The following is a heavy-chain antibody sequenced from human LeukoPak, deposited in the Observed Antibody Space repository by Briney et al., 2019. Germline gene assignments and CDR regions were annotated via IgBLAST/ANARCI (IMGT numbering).Heavy chain of an antibody. Sequence: GGSLRLSCAASGFTFSSYAMSWVRQAPGKGLEWVSAISGSGGSTYYADSVKGRFTISRDNSKNTLYLQMNSLRAKDTAVYYCAKDRILSYYYDSSGPAEVDYWGQGTLVTVPS. CDR1: GFTFSSYA. CDR2: ISGSGGST. D-gene: IGHD3-22*01. CDR3: AKDRILSYYYDSSGPAEVDY. J-gene: IGHJ4*02. V-gene: IGHV3-23*01.